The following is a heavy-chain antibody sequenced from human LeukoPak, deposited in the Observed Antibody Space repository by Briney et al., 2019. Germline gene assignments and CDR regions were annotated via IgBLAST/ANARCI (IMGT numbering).Heavy chain of an antibody. D-gene: IGHD3-22*01. V-gene: IGHV3-33*06. Sequence: PGRSLRLSCAASGFTFSSYGMHWVRQAPGKGLEWVAAIWDDGSNKYYADSVKGRFTISRDNSKNTLYLQMNSLRAEDTAVYYCAKDLRDYGITMIVGGGFDYWGQGTLVTVSS. CDR2: IWDDGSNK. CDR1: GFTFSSYG. J-gene: IGHJ4*02. CDR3: AKDLRDYGITMIVGGGFDY.